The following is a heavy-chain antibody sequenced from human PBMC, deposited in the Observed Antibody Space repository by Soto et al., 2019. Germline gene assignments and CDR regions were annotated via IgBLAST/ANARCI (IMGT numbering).Heavy chain of an antibody. CDR1: GASISRDDYY. CDR3: ASALTGDYVGFDY. V-gene: IGHV4-31*03. J-gene: IGHJ4*02. D-gene: IGHD3-9*01. CDR2: IYSSGNS. Sequence: QVQLQESGPGLVKPSQTLSLTCSVSGASISRDDYYWSWIRQHPGKGLEWIAYIYSSGNSYYNPSLSSRVAISLDTSKHQFSLRLSSVTAADTGVYYCASALTGDYVGFDYWGQGTPATVSS.